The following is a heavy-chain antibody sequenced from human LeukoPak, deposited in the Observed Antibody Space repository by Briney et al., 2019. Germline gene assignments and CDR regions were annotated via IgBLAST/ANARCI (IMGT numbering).Heavy chain of an antibody. CDR3: ARGPTIQLWLRGFDP. CDR1: GGSISSGGYY. J-gene: IGHJ5*02. CDR2: IYYSGST. Sequence: SETLSLTCTASGGSISSGGYYWSWIRQRPGKGLEWIGYIYYSGSTYYNPSLKSRVTISVDTSKNQFSLKLSSVTAADTAVYYCARGPTIQLWLRGFDPWGQGTLVTVSS. V-gene: IGHV4-31*03. D-gene: IGHD5-18*01.